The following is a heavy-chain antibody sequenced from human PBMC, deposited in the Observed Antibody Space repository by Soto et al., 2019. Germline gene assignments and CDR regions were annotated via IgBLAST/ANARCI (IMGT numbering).Heavy chain of an antibody. CDR3: AKEATYYYDSSGYASH. D-gene: IGHD3-22*01. V-gene: IGHV3-30*18. J-gene: IGHJ4*02. Sequence: QVQLVESGGGVVQPGRSLRLSCAASGFTFSSYGMHWVRQAPGKGLEWVAVISYDGSNKYYADSVKGRFTISRDNYKNTLYQQMNSLRAEDTAVYYCAKEATYYYDSSGYASHWGQGTLVTVSS. CDR2: ISYDGSNK. CDR1: GFTFSSYG.